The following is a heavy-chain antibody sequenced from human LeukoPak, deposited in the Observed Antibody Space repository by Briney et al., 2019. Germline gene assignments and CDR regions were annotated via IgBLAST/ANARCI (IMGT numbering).Heavy chain of an antibody. V-gene: IGHV3-20*04. J-gene: IGHJ4*02. CDR1: GFTFNDYG. CDR3: AREYTYYYDSSGYYSPLAFDY. Sequence: GGSLRLSCAASGFTFNDYGMSWVRQAPGKGLEWVSGINWNGGSTDYADSVKGRFTISRDNAKNSLYMQMNSLRAEDTALYYCAREYTYYYDSSGYYSPLAFDYWGQGTLVTVSS. CDR2: INWNGGST. D-gene: IGHD3-22*01.